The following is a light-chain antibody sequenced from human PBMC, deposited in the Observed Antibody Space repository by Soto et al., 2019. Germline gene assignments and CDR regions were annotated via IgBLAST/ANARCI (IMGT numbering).Light chain of an antibody. CDR2: QVT. V-gene: IGLV2-14*01. CDR3: TSFSSSTSLYV. Sequence: QSALTQPASVSGSLGQSITISCTGTTRDIAGYNYISWYQQLPGKAPKLMIYQVTIRPSGISNRFSGSESGNTASLTISGLQAEDEADYYCTSFSSSTSLYVFGTGTKGTVL. CDR1: TRDIAGYNY. J-gene: IGLJ1*01.